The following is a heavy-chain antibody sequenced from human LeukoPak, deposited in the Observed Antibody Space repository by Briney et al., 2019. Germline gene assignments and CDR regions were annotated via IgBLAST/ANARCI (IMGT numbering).Heavy chain of an antibody. V-gene: IGHV1-2*02. Sequence: ASVKVPRKASGYTFTGYYMHWVRQAPGQGLEWMGWINPNSGGTNYAQKFQGRVTMTRDTSISTAYMELSRLRSDDTAVYYCARETHWGSYRYFDYWGQGTLVTVSS. CDR1: GYTFTGYY. CDR2: INPNSGGT. J-gene: IGHJ4*02. CDR3: ARETHWGSYRYFDY. D-gene: IGHD3-16*02.